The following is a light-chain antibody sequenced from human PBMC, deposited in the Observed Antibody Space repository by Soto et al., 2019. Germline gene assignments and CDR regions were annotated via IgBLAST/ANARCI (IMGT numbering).Light chain of an antibody. Sequence: DIQMTQSPSFVSASVGDRVTITCRASQGISSWLAWYQHKPGRAPKLLIHAASSLESGVPSRFSGRGSWTDFTLTSCSLQSEDFATYYCQQPTCFPLTCGGGTKVEIK. V-gene: IGKV1-12*01. J-gene: IGKJ4*01. CDR2: AAS. CDR1: QGISSW. CDR3: QQPTCFPLT.